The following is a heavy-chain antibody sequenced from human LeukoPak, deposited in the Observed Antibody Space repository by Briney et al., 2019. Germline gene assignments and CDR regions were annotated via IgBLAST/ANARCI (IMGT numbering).Heavy chain of an antibody. V-gene: IGHV7-4-1*02. Sequence: GASVKVSCEASGYTFTRYPMNWVRQAPGQGLEWMGWINTNTGNPTYAQGFTGRFVFSLDSSVSTAYLQISSLKAEDTAVYYCARPGDVDNFDYWGQGTLVTVSS. D-gene: IGHD5-12*01. CDR2: INTNTGNP. CDR1: GYTFTRYP. J-gene: IGHJ4*02. CDR3: ARPGDVDNFDY.